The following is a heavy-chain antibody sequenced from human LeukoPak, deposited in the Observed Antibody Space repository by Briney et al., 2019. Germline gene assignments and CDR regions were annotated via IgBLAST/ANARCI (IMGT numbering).Heavy chain of an antibody. CDR2: INPSGGST. Sequence: RASVKVSCKASGYTFTSYYMHWVRQAPGQGLEWMGIINPSGGSTSYAQKFQGRVTMIRDMSTSTVYMELSSLRSEDTAVYYCAAQNCSGGSCYGWYFDLWGRGTLVTVSS. V-gene: IGHV1-46*01. J-gene: IGHJ2*01. D-gene: IGHD2-15*01. CDR3: AAQNCSGGSCYGWYFDL. CDR1: GYTFTSYY.